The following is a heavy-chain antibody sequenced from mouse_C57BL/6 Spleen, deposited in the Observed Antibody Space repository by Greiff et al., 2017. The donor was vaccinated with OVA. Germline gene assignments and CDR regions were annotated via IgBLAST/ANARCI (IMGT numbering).Heavy chain of an antibody. J-gene: IGHJ2*01. V-gene: IGHV5-4*03. Sequence: DVMLVESGGGLVKPGGSLKLSCAASGFTFSSYAMSWVRQTPEKRLEWVATISDGGSYTYYPDNVKGRFTISRDNAKNNLYLQMSHLKSEDTAMYYCARVYDYSTFDYWGQGTTLTVSS. D-gene: IGHD2-4*01. CDR1: GFTFSSYA. CDR2: ISDGGSYT. CDR3: ARVYDYSTFDY.